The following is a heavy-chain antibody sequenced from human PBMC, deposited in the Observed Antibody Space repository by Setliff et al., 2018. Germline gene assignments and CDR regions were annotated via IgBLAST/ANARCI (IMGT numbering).Heavy chain of an antibody. V-gene: IGHV3-53*01. J-gene: IGHJ3*02. CDR2: IYSGGST. D-gene: IGHD1-26*01. CDR1: GFTVSGNY. Sequence: GGSLRLSCAASGFTVSGNYMSWVRQAPGKGLEWVSVIYSGGSTYYVDSVKGRFTISRDTSTNSLYLQMNSLRAEDTAVYYCVKPLVGASGAFAIWGQGTMVTV. CDR3: VKPLVGASGAFAI.